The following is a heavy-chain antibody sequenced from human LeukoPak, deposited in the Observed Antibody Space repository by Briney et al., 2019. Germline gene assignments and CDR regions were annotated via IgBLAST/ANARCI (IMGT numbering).Heavy chain of an antibody. CDR1: GYTFTGYY. J-gene: IGHJ4*02. V-gene: IGHV1-2*02. D-gene: IGHD3-22*01. CDR2: INPNSGGT. Sequence: APVKVCCKASGYTFTGYYMHWVRQAPGQGLEWMGWINPNSGGTNYAQKFQGRVTMTRDTSISTAYMELSRLRSDDTAVYYCARVLYDSSGYYPFYFDYWGQGTLVTVSS. CDR3: ARVLYDSSGYYPFYFDY.